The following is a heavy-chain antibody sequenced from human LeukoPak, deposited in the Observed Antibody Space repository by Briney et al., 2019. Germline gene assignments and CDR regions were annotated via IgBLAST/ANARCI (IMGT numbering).Heavy chain of an antibody. CDR1: GGSISSSSYN. CDR3: ARLRAAGPAYYFDY. J-gene: IGHJ4*02. Sequence: SETLSLTCTVSGGSISSSSYNWGWIRQPPGKGLEWIGSIYYSGSTYYNPSLKSRVTISVDTSKNQFSLKLSSVTAADTAVYYCARLRAAGPAYYFDYWGQGTLVTVSS. D-gene: IGHD6-13*01. V-gene: IGHV4-39*01. CDR2: IYYSGST.